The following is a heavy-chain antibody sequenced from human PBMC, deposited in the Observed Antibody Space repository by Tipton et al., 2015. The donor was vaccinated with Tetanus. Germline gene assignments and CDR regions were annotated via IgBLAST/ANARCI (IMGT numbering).Heavy chain of an antibody. Sequence: TLSLTCTVSGGSIRSGDHQWNWIRQPPGKGLEWLAYISPSGRSNSNYSLKSRITISQDKSKNQFSLKLTSVTAADTAVYFCARAYYEFPNKGPFDFWGQGLLVLVSS. CDR3: ARAYYEFPNKGPFDF. J-gene: IGHJ4*02. D-gene: IGHD3-3*01. CDR2: ISPSGRS. CDR1: GGSIRSGDHQ. V-gene: IGHV4-61*08.